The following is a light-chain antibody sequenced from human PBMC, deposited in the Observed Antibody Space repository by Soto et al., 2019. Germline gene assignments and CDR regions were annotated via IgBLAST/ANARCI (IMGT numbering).Light chain of an antibody. CDR3: MQALQSPRT. V-gene: IGKV2-28*01. CDR1: QSLLHSNGYNY. J-gene: IGKJ1*01. CDR2: LGS. Sequence: DIVLTQSPLSLPVTPGEPASISCRSSQSLLHSNGYNYLDWYLQKPGQSPQLLIYLGSNRSSGVPDRVSCSGSGTDLTLKISRVEAEDVGVYYCMQALQSPRTFGQGTKVEFK.